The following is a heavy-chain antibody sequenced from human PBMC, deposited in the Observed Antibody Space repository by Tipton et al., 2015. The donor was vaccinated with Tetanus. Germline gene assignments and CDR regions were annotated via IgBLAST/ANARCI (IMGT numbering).Heavy chain of an antibody. Sequence: VQLVQSGAEVKKPGESLRISCTASGYNFTKYWIGWVRQMPGKGLEWMGIIDPGDSESKYSPSFRGQVTFSADRSTNTVYLQWSSLKASDTAVYYCAKHGKAVLVPVAIDSWGQGTLAIVSS. J-gene: IGHJ4*02. V-gene: IGHV5-51*01. CDR1: GYNFTKYW. D-gene: IGHD2-2*01. CDR3: AKHGKAVLVPVAIDS. CDR2: IDPGDSES.